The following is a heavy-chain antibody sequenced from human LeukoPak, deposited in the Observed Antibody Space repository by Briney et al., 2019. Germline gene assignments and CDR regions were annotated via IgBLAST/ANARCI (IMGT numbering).Heavy chain of an antibody. J-gene: IGHJ6*03. Sequence: PGGSLRLSCAASGFTFSSYGMHWVRQAPGKGLEWVAVISYDGSNKYYADSVKGRFTISRDNSKNTLYLQMNSLRAEDTAVYYCARVGSSGWGLKWDYYYYMDVWGKGTTVTVSS. CDR3: ARVGSSGWGLKWDYYYYMDV. CDR1: GFTFSSYG. CDR2: ISYDGSNK. D-gene: IGHD6-19*01. V-gene: IGHV3-30*03.